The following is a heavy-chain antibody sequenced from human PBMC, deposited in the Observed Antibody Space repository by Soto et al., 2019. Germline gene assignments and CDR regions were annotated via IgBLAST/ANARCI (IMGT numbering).Heavy chain of an antibody. Sequence: QVTLKESGPVLVKPTETLTLTCTVSGFSLSNARMGVSWIRQPPGKALEWLAHIFSNDEKSYSTSLKSRLTISKDTSKSQVVLTMTNMDPVDTATYYCARVIYSSRGKRAFDIWGQGTMVTVSS. J-gene: IGHJ3*02. CDR3: ARVIYSSRGKRAFDI. D-gene: IGHD6-13*01. V-gene: IGHV2-26*01. CDR1: GFSLSNARMG. CDR2: IFSNDEK.